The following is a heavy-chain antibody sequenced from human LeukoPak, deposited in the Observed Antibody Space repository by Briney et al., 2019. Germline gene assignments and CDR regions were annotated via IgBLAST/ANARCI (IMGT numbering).Heavy chain of an antibody. V-gene: IGHV4-30-4*01. CDR3: ASGYSYGYPYGMDV. J-gene: IGHJ6*02. CDR2: IYYSGST. Sequence: PSGTLSLTCTVSGGSISSGDYYWGWIRQPPGKGLEWIGYIYYSGSTYYNPSLKSRVTISVDTSKNQFSLKLSSVTAADTAVYYCASGYSYGYPYGMDVWGQGTTVTVSS. CDR1: GGSISSGDYY. D-gene: IGHD5-18*01.